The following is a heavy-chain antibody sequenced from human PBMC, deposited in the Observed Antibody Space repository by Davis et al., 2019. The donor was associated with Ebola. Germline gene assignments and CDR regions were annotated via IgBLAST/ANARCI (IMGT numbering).Heavy chain of an antibody. Sequence: PGGSLRLSCAASGFTFRHYGMHWVRQAPGKGLEWVAVISYDGSIKYYADSVKGRFTVSRDNSNNTLYLQMNSLRDEDTAVYYCVRDEDGDYDFDYWGQGTLVTVSS. CDR3: VRDEDGDYDFDY. CDR1: GFTFRHYG. CDR2: ISYDGSIK. D-gene: IGHD4-17*01. J-gene: IGHJ4*02. V-gene: IGHV3-30*12.